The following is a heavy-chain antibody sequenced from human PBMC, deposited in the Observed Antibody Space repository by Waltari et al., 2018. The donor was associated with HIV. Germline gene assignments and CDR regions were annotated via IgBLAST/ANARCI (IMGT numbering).Heavy chain of an antibody. Sequence: QVQLVQSGAEVRKPGASVKVSCKTSGYTFTGYYIHWVRQAPGQGLQWMGWFNPNTGCVSYTQSFQGRVIMTRDTSVNIAYMELSSRRSDDTATYFCARGLGGGTIYDYWGQGTLVTVSS. J-gene: IGHJ4*02. CDR3: ARGLGGGTIYDY. V-gene: IGHV1-2*02. CDR1: GYTFTGYY. D-gene: IGHD1-1*01. CDR2: FNPNTGCV.